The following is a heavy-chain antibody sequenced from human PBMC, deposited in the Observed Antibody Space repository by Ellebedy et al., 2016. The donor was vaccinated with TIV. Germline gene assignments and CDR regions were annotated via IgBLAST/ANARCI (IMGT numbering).Heavy chain of an antibody. CDR3: AKGSSSGFNYDRVGFEY. CDR2: ISGGGSDT. Sequence: GESLKISCAASGFTFCAFALHWVRQAPGKGLEWLSVISGGGSDTYHADSVKARFTITRDNSKNTLYLQMNRLTTEDTAVYFCAKGSSSGFNYDRVGFEYWGQGTLVTVSS. V-gene: IGHV3-23*01. D-gene: IGHD3-22*01. CDR1: GFTFCAFA. J-gene: IGHJ4*02.